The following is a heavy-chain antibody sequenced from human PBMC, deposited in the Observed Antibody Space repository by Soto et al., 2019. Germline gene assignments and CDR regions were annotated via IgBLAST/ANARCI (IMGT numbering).Heavy chain of an antibody. CDR3: ARVPDY. CDR2: MYNTGST. Sequence: SETLSLTCTVSGGSISGYYWSWIRQPPGKGLEWIGYMYNTGSTVYNPSFKSRVTISVDTSKNQFSLKLTSVTAADTAVYYCARVPDYWGQGTLVTVSS. V-gene: IGHV4-59*12. J-gene: IGHJ4*02. CDR1: GGSISGYY.